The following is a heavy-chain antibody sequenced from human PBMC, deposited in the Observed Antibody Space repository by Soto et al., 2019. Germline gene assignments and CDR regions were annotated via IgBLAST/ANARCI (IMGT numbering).Heavy chain of an antibody. CDR1: GFIFSSYW. Sequence: VQLVESGGSLVQPGGSLRLSCAASGFIFSSYWMHWVRQGPGKGLVWVSRISSDGSSTTYADSVKGRFTISRDNAKNTLYLQMNSLRAEDTAVYYCARDYMLRGRDSNWFDPWGQGTLVTVSS. D-gene: IGHD3-10*01. CDR3: ARDYMLRGRDSNWFDP. CDR2: ISSDGSST. J-gene: IGHJ5*02. V-gene: IGHV3-74*03.